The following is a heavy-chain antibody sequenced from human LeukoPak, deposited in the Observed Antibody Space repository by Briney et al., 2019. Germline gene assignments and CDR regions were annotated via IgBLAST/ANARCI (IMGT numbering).Heavy chain of an antibody. J-gene: IGHJ3*01. CDR2: IFYTGYT. CDR1: GVSINSYY. CDR3: ARDFGTDDYNSFHV. D-gene: IGHD4/OR15-4a*01. Sequence: SETLSLTCTVSGVSINSYYWSWIRQPPGKGLEWVGYIFYTGYTNYNPSLRSRVTISVHTSKSQFSLRLSSVTPADTAIYYCARDFGTDDYNSFHVWGQGTMVTVSS. V-gene: IGHV4-59*01.